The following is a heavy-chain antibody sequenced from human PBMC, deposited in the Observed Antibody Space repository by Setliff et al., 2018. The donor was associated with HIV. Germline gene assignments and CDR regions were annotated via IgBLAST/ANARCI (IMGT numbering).Heavy chain of an antibody. V-gene: IGHV3-9*01. J-gene: IGHJ4*02. CDR3: VKGYDVLTANPDS. CDR1: GFNVDDYA. Sequence: PGGSLRLPCAASGFNVDDYAMHWVRQRPGKGLEWVSGISWNSDSIAYADSVRGRFTISRDNAKNSLYLQMNSLRPEDTAFYYCVKGYDVLTANPDSWGQGTLVTVSS. D-gene: IGHD3-9*01. CDR2: ISWNSDSI.